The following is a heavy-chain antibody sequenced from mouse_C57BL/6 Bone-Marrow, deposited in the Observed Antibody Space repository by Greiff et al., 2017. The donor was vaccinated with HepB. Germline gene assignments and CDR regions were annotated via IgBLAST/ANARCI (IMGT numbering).Heavy chain of an antibody. CDR2: IYPSDSET. CDR3: ARGYYWYFDV. CDR1: GYTFTSYW. Sequence: QVQLQQPGAELVRPGSSVKLSCKASGYTFTSYWMDWVEQRPGQGLEWIGNIYPSDSETHYNQKFKDKATLTVDKSSSTAYMQLSSLTSEDSAVYYCARGYYWYFDVWGTGTTVTVSS. J-gene: IGHJ1*03. V-gene: IGHV1-61*01.